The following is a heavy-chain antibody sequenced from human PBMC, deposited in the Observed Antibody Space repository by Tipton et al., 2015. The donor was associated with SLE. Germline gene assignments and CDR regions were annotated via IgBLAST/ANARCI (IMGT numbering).Heavy chain of an antibody. J-gene: IGHJ3*01. CDR3: VRNGGAFDF. Sequence: SLRLSCAASGITFSSYSMNWVRQAPGKGLEWVSSIGSSSRNIYYADSVQGRFTISRDNAKNSLYLQMDSLRAEDTAVYYCVRNGGAFDFWGQGTMVTVSS. V-gene: IGHV3-21*04. CDR1: GITFSSYS. D-gene: IGHD2-8*01. CDR2: IGSSSRNI.